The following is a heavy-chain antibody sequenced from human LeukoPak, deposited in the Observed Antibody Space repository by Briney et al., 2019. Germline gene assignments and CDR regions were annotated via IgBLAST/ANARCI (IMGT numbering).Heavy chain of an antibody. D-gene: IGHD3-10*01. CDR3: ATYYGSGSSYWYFDL. J-gene: IGHJ2*01. CDR2: INHSGST. V-gene: IGHV4-34*01. Sequence: SETLSLTCAVYGGSFSGYYWSWIRQPPGKGLEWIGEINHSGSTNYNPSLKSRVTISVDTSKNQFSLKLSSVTAADTAVYYCATYYGSGSSYWYFDLWGRGTLVTVSS. CDR1: GGSFSGYY.